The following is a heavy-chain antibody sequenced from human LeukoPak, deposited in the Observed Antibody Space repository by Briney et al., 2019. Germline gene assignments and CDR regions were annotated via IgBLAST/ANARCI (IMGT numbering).Heavy chain of an antibody. CDR3: ATLGYSSGWYLVY. V-gene: IGHV1-24*01. D-gene: IGHD6-19*01. Sequence: ASVKVSCKVSGYTLTELSMHWVRQAPGKGREWMGGFDTEDGETIYAQKFQGRVTMTEETSTDTAYMELSSLRSEDTAVYYCATLGYSSGWYLVYWGQGTLVTVSS. CDR1: GYTLTELS. J-gene: IGHJ4*02. CDR2: FDTEDGET.